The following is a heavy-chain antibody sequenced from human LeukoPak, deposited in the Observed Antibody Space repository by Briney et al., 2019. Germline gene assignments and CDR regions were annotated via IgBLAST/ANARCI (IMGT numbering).Heavy chain of an antibody. CDR3: ARQSGTYWGLDY. CDR1: GYTFTNYY. Sequence: GASVKVSCKASGYTFTNYYIHWVRQAPGQGLECMGIINPSGGSTSYAQKFQGRVTMTRDTSIGTASMGFSSLTSDDTAVYYCARQSGTYWGLDYWGQGTLVTVSS. CDR2: INPSGGST. D-gene: IGHD1-26*01. J-gene: IGHJ4*02. V-gene: IGHV1-46*01.